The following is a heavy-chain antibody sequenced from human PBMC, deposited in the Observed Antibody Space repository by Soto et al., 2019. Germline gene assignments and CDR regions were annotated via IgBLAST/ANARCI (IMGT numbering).Heavy chain of an antibody. CDR2: ISRSGDRT. CDR1: GFTFSSYN. CDR3: ARARCSSGQCYYFDY. Sequence: EVQLVESGEGLVQPGGSLRLSCAASGFTFSSYNIHWIRQAPGKGLEFVSAISRSGDRTYYADSVKGRFTITRDNSKNTVWLQMGSLRAEDMAVYYCARARCSSGQCYYFDYWSQGALVTVSS. D-gene: IGHD2-15*01. J-gene: IGHJ4*02. V-gene: IGHV3-64*02.